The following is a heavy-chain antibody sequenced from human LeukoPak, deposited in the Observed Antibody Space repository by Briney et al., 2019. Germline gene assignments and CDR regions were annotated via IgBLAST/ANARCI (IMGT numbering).Heavy chain of an antibody. J-gene: IGHJ4*02. CDR2: ISSSSTI. CDR3: ARDERGGYSYGLGFDY. Sequence: GGSLRLSCAASGFTFSDYYMSWIRQAPGKGLEWVSYISSSSTIYYADSVKGRFTISRDNAKNSLYLQMNSLRAEDTAVYYCARDERGGYSYGLGFDYWGQGTLVTVSS. CDR1: GFTFSDYY. D-gene: IGHD5-18*01. V-gene: IGHV3-11*04.